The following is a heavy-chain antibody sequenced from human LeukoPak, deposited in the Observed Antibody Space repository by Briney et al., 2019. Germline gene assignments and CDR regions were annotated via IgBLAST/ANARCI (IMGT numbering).Heavy chain of an antibody. CDR1: GGSFSGYY. CDR3: ARGLRYCSSTSCYTLWGYYYYMDV. D-gene: IGHD2-2*02. V-gene: IGHV4-34*01. Sequence: SETLSLTCAVYGGSFSGYYWSWIRQPPGKGLEWIGEINNSGSTNYNPSLKSRVTISVDTSKNQFSLKLSSVTAADTAVYYCARGLRYCSSTSCYTLWGYYYYMDVWGKGTTVTVSS. J-gene: IGHJ6*03. CDR2: INNSGST.